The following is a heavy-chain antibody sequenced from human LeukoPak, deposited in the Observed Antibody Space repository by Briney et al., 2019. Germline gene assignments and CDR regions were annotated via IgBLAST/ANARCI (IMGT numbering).Heavy chain of an antibody. CDR1: GFSFSTYW. CDR3: ARLGNYGSGSYFYYYYYYMDV. D-gene: IGHD3-10*01. Sequence: PGGSLRLSCETSGFSFSTYWMSWVRQPPGKGLEWVANIRQDGSEKYYVDSVKGRFTISRDNAKNSLYLQMNSLRAEDTAVYYCARLGNYGSGSYFYYYYYYMDVWGKGTTVTISS. CDR2: IRQDGSEK. J-gene: IGHJ6*03. V-gene: IGHV3-7*03.